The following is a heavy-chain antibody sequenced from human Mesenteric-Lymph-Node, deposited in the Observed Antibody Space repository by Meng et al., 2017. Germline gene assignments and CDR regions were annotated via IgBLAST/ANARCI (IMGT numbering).Heavy chain of an antibody. CDR3: ASLRCSGGSCYSLFDY. J-gene: IGHJ4*02. CDR2: INHSGST. D-gene: IGHD2-15*01. V-gene: IGHV4-34*01. CDR1: GGSFSGYY. Sequence: VTLQQWGAGLLKPSETLSLTCAVYGGSFSGYYWSWIRQPPGKGLEWIGEINHSGSTNYNPSLKSRVTISVDTSKNQFSLKLSSVTAADTAVYYCASLRCSGGSCYSLFDYWGQGTLVTVSS.